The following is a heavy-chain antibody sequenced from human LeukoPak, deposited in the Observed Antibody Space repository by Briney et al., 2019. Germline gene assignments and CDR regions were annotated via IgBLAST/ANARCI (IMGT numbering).Heavy chain of an antibody. V-gene: IGHV3-66*01. CDR3: AREEDYYDSSGYYYYFDY. Sequence: GGSLRLSCAASGFTFSSYAMSWVRQAPGKGLEWVSVIYSGGSTYYADSVKGRFTISRDNSKNTLYLQMNSLRAEDTAVYYCAREEDYYDSSGYYYYFDYWGQGTLVTVSS. CDR1: GFTFSSYA. D-gene: IGHD3-22*01. J-gene: IGHJ4*02. CDR2: IYSGGST.